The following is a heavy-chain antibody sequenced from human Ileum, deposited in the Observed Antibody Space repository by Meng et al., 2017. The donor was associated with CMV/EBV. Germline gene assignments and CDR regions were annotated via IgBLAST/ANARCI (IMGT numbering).Heavy chain of an antibody. Sequence: GESLKISCTVSGFTFTDYEMNWVRQAPGKGLEWVSYITNSGSTIYYADSVKGRFTVSRDNPKNSLYLQMNFLRAKDTAVYYCARQTGELPLDYWGQGTLVTVSS. J-gene: IGHJ4*02. CDR2: ITNSGSTI. D-gene: IGHD1-26*01. V-gene: IGHV3-48*03. CDR3: ARQTGELPLDY. CDR1: GFTFTDYE.